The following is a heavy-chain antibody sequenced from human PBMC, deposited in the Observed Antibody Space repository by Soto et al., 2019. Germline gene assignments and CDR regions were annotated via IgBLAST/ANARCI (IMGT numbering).Heavy chain of an antibody. CDR3: ASGPHH. CDR1: GGTMSSGGSS. V-gene: IGHV4-30-2*01. J-gene: IGHJ5*02. CDR2: IYHSGST. Sequence: PSQPHTLTCSVSGGTMSSGGSSWSWIRQPPGKGLEWIGYIYHSGSTYYNPSLKSRVTISVDRSKNQFSLKLSSVTAADTAVYYCASGPHHCGQGTLVPVSS.